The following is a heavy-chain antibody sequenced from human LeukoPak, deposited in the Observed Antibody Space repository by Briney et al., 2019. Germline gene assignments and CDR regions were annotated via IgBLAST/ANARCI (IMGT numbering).Heavy chain of an antibody. V-gene: IGHV3-11*04. CDR1: GFTFSDYY. J-gene: IGHJ4*02. D-gene: IGHD5-12*01. CDR2: ISSSGSTI. Sequence: GGSLRLSCAASGFTFSDYYMSWIRQAPGKGLEWVSYISSSGSTIYYADSVKGRFTISRDNSKNTLYLQMNSLRAEDTAVYYCARDQGREDSGYEFDYWGQGTLVTVSS. CDR3: ARDQGREDSGYEFDY.